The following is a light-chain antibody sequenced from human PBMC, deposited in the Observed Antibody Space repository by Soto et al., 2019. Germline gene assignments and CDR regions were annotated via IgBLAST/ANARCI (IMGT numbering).Light chain of an antibody. CDR3: SSYTSASTPLV. CDR1: GSDVGGYNY. J-gene: IGLJ2*01. CDR2: DVS. Sequence: QSALTQPASVSGSPGQSITISCTGTGSDVGGYNYVSWYQQHPGKAPKVMIYDVSNRPSGVSNRFSGSKSGNTASLTISGLQPEDEADCYCSSYTSASTPLVFGGGPKLTVL. V-gene: IGLV2-14*01.